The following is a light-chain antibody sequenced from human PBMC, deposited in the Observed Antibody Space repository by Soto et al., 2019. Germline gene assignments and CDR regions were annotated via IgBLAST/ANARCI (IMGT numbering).Light chain of an antibody. CDR3: CSYAGSDFYV. V-gene: IGLV2-11*01. J-gene: IGLJ1*01. Sequence: QSALTQPRSVSGSPGQSVTISCTGTSSDVGGYNYVSWYQQHPGKAPKLMIYDVTKRPLGVPDRLSGSKSANTASLIISGLQAEDEADYYCCSYAGSDFYVFGTGTKLTVL. CDR2: DVT. CDR1: SSDVGGYNY.